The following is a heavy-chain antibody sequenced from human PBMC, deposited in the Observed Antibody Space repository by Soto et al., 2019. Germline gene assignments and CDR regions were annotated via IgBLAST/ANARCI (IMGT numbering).Heavy chain of an antibody. CDR2: IKQDGSEK. J-gene: IGHJ4*02. D-gene: IGHD4-17*01. CDR1: GFTFSSYW. Sequence: EAQLVESGGGLVQPGGSLRLSCATSGFTFSSYWMSWVRQAPGKGLEWVANIKQDGSEKYYVDSVKGRFTISRDNAKNSLYLQMNSLRAEDTAVYYCARERTTTVTTLDYWGQGTLVTVSS. CDR3: ARERTTTVTTLDY. V-gene: IGHV3-7*01.